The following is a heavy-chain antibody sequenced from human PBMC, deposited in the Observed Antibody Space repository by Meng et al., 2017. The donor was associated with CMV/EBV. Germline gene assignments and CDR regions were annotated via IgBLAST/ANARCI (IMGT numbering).Heavy chain of an antibody. CDR1: GFTFSDHD. V-gene: IGHV3-72*01. D-gene: IGHD1-26*01. CDR2: TRNKANSYTT. CDR3: ARGWEAPSWFDP. J-gene: IGHJ5*02. Sequence: SGFTFSDHDMDWVRQAPGKGLEWVGRTRNKANSYTTEYAASVKGRFTISRDDSKNSLYLQMNSLKTEDTAVYYCARGWEAPSWFDPWGQGTLVTVSS.